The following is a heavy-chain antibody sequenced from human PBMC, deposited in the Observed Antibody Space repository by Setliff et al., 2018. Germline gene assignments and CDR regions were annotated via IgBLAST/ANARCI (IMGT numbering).Heavy chain of an antibody. CDR1: GGSISSSNW. CDR2: IYHSGSI. CDR3: ARGLEGEDYFYYMDV. D-gene: IGHD2-21*01. Sequence: SEPLSLTCTVSGGSISSSNWWTWVRQPPGKGLEWIGEIYHSGSINYNPSLKSRVTMSVDKSKNQFSLKLTSVTAADTAVYYCARGLEGEDYFYYMDVWGKGNTVTVSS. J-gene: IGHJ6*03. V-gene: IGHV4-4*02.